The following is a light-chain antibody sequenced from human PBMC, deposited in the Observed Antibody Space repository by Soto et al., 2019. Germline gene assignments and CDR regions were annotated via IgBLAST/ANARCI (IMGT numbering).Light chain of an antibody. CDR1: QSVRRDD. CDR2: GVS. CDR3: QQYGNSPLT. Sequence: EIVLTQSPATLSLSPGQRATLSCRASQSVRRDDFAWYQQKPGQAPRVIIFGVSTRATGVPDRFSGSGSGTDFTLTISRLEPEDFALYYCQQYGNSPLTCGGGTKVEIK. J-gene: IGKJ4*01. V-gene: IGKV3-20*01.